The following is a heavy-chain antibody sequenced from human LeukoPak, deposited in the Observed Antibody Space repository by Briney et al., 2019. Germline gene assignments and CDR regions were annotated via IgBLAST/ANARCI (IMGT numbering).Heavy chain of an antibody. CDR2: VHSRGST. CDR3: ARRSSMENFYDQ. J-gene: IGHJ4*02. D-gene: IGHD2-2*01. V-gene: IGHV4-4*07. Sequence: SETLSLTCTVSGASMTTYYGSWIRHPTGKGLEWIGHVHSRGSTNYNPSLKSRVTMSVDTSKNQFSLKVSSVTAADTALYYCARRSSMENFYDQWGQGTLVTVSS. CDR1: GASMTTYY.